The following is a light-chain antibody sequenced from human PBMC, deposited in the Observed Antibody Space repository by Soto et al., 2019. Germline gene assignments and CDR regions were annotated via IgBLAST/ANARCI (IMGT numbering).Light chain of an antibody. CDR2: AVS. V-gene: IGLV2-14*01. CDR3: SSYTGGATWV. CDR1: SSDVGAYNS. J-gene: IGLJ3*02. Sequence: QSALTQPASVSGSPGQSITISCTGTSSDVGAYNSVSWFQQHPGKAPKLMIYAVSSRPSGISNRCSGSKSGNTASLTISGLQAEDEADYYCSSYTGGATWVFGGGTKLTVL.